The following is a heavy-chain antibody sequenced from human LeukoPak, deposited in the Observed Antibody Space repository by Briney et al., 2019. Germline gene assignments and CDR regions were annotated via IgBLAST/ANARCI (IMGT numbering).Heavy chain of an antibody. V-gene: IGHV4-59*01. CDR2: MYYSGST. CDR1: GGSINSYY. J-gene: IGHJ4*02. Sequence: PSETLSLTCTVSGGSINSYYWNWIRQPPGKGLEWIGYMYYSGSTNYNPSLKSRVTISVDTSKNQFSLKLSSVTAADTAVYYCASTYSSGWYYFDYWGQGTLVTVSS. D-gene: IGHD6-19*01. CDR3: ASTYSSGWYYFDY.